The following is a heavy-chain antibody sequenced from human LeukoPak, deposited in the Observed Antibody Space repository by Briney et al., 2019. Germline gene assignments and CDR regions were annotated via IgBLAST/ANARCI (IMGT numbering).Heavy chain of an antibody. V-gene: IGHV1-24*01. J-gene: IGHJ4*02. D-gene: IGHD4-17*01. CDR3: ATATFYGDYVHSYDY. CDR1: GYTLTELS. CDR2: FDPEDGET. Sequence: ASVKVSCKVSGYTLTELSMHWVRQAPGKGLEWKGGFDPEDGETIYAQKCQGRVTMTEDTSTDTAYMELSSLRSEDTAVYYCATATFYGDYVHSYDYWGQGTLVTVSS.